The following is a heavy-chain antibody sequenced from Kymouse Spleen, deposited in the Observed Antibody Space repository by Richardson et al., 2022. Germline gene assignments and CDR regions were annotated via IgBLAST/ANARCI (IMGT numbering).Heavy chain of an antibody. CDR2: IYYSGST. CDR1: GGSISSSSYY. CDR3: ARRITGTQDWFDP. J-gene: IGHJ5*02. Sequence: QLQLQESGPGLVKPSETLSLTCTVSGGSISSSSYYWGWIRQPPGKGLEWIGSIYYSGSTYYNPSLKSRVTISVDTSKNQFSLKLSSVTAADTAVYYCARRITGTQDWFDPWGQGTLVTVSS. V-gene: IGHV4-39*01. D-gene: IGHD1-7*01.